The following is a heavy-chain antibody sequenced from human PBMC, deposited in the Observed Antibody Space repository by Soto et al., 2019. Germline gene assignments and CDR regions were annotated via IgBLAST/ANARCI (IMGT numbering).Heavy chain of an antibody. CDR2: ISDSATTT. CDR3: ARGYVGSWSHFDS. CDR1: GFTFNNYA. Sequence: EDQLLESGGGLAQPGGSLRLSCVASGFTFNNYAMNWVRQAPGKGLEWVSSISDSATTTYYADSVKGRFTISRDNSKNTLHLQMNSLRAEDTAVYFCARGYVGSWSHFDSWGQGTLVTVSS. V-gene: IGHV3-23*01. D-gene: IGHD2-15*01. J-gene: IGHJ4*02.